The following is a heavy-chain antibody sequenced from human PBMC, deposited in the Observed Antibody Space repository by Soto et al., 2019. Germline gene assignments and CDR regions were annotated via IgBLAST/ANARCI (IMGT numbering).Heavy chain of an antibody. CDR2: ISAYNGNT. CDR1: GYTFTSYG. V-gene: IGHV1-18*01. CDR3: ARGGFPAIFGVVIIGEFDY. D-gene: IGHD3-3*01. J-gene: IGHJ4*02. Sequence: GPSVKVSCTASGYTFTSYGISWVRQAPGQGLEWMGWISAYNGNTNYAQKLQGRVTMTTDTSTSTAYMELRSLRSDDTAVYYCARGGFPAIFGVVIIGEFDYWGQGTLVTVSS.